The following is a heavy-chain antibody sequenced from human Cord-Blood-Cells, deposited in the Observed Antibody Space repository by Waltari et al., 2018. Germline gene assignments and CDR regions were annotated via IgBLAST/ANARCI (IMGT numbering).Heavy chain of an antibody. CDR3: ARGLKGGSYYFDY. D-gene: IGHD1-26*01. V-gene: IGHV4-34*01. CDR2: INHSGSN. J-gene: IGHJ4*02. CDR1: GGSFSGYY. Sequence: QVQLQQWGAGLLKPSETLSLTCAVYGGSFSGYYWSWMRQPPGKGLEWIGEINHSGSNNYNPALKNRVTISVDTSKNQFSLKLSSVTAADTAVYYCARGLKGGSYYFDYWGQGTLVTISS.